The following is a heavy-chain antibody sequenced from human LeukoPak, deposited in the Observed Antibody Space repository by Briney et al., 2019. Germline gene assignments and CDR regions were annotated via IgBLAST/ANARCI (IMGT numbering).Heavy chain of an antibody. CDR1: GGSISSSSYY. D-gene: IGHD6-19*01. J-gene: IGHJ4*02. CDR2: IYYVGST. CDR3: ARRFADGGWRFDY. Sequence: SETLSLTCTVSGGSISSSSYYWDWIRQSPGKGLEWLGSIYYVGSTYYNPSLESRVTISVDTSKNQFSLKLSSVTAADTAVHFCARRFADGGWRFDYWGQGTLVTVSS. V-gene: IGHV4-39*01.